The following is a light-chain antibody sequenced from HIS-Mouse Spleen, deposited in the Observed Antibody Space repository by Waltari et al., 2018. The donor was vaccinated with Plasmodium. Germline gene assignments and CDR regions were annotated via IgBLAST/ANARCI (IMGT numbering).Light chain of an antibody. V-gene: IGKV3-15*01. J-gene: IGKJ3*01. Sequence: EIVMTQSPATLSVSPGKEATLSCRASQSVSSNLAWYQQKPGQAPRLLIYGASTRATGIPARFSGSGSGTEFTRTISSLQSEDFAVYYCQQYNNWSFTFGPGTKVDIK. CDR1: QSVSSN. CDR3: QQYNNWSFT. CDR2: GAS.